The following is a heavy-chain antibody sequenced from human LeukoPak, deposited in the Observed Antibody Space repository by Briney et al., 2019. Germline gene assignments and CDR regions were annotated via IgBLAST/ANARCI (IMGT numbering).Heavy chain of an antibody. Sequence: SETLSLTCTISAASISSSSHHWGWIRQSPGKGLEWIGSIYYGQTIYYNPSLNSRVTISVVTSKDQFTLQLNSVTAADTAVYYCARRSNTGTTDYWGQGTLVTVSS. CDR1: AASISSSSHH. J-gene: IGHJ4*02. CDR2: IYYGQTI. CDR3: ARRSNTGTTDY. D-gene: IGHD1-7*01. V-gene: IGHV4-39*01.